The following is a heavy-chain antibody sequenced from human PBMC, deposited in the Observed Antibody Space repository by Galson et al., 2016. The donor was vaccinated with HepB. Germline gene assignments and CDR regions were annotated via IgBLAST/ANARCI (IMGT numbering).Heavy chain of an antibody. V-gene: IGHV3-7*01. J-gene: IGHJ3*01. Sequence: SLRLSCAASGFTFSHFWMRWVRQAPGKGLEWVADIKADGRDKFYVDSVKGRFTIARDNTKNSLYLQMNSLRAEDTAVYYCVRDDYLDVWGQGTVVIVSS. D-gene: IGHD4-11*01. CDR1: GFTFSHFW. CDR3: VRDDYLDV. CDR2: IKADGRDK.